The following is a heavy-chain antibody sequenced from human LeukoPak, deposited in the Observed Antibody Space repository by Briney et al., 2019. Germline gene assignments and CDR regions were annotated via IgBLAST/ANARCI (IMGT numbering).Heavy chain of an antibody. CDR3: ARDRGQWLAHYYYMDV. V-gene: IGHV4-34*01. D-gene: IGHD6-19*01. Sequence: SETLSLTCAVYGGSFSGYYWSWIRQPPGKGLEWIGEINHSGSTNYNPSLKSRVTISVDTSKNQFSLKLSSVTAADTAVYYCARDRGQWLAHYYYMDVWGKGTTVTVSS. CDR1: GGSFSGYY. J-gene: IGHJ6*03. CDR2: INHSGST.